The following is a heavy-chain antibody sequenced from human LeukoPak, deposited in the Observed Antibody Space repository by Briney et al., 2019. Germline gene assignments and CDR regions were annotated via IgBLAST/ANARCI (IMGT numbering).Heavy chain of an antibody. J-gene: IGHJ4*02. V-gene: IGHV3-23*01. CDR3: AKDGRRISMIGVVRRGHYFDY. CDR2: ISGSGGNT. Sequence: GGSLRLSCAASGLTLTTYAMSWVRQAPGKGLEWVSAISGSGGNTYHIDSVKGRFTISRDNSKNTLDLQMNSLRAEGTAVYYCAKDGRRISMIGVVRRGHYFDYWGQGILVTVSS. D-gene: IGHD3-22*01. CDR1: GLTLTTYA.